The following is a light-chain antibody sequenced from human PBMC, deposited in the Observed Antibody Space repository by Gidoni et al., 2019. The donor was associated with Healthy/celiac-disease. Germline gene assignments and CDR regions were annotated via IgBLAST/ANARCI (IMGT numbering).Light chain of an antibody. J-gene: IGKJ1*01. Sequence: DIQMTQSPSTLSASVGDRVTIICRASQSISSWLAWYQQKPGKAPKLLIYKASSLESGVPSRFSGSGSGTEFTLTISSRQPDDFATYYCQQYNSYSGTFGQGTKVEIK. CDR1: QSISSW. CDR2: KAS. V-gene: IGKV1-5*03. CDR3: QQYNSYSGT.